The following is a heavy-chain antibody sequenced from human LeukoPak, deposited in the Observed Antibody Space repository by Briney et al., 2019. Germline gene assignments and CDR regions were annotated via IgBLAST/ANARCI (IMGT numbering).Heavy chain of an antibody. J-gene: IGHJ6*02. V-gene: IGHV4-34*01. D-gene: IGHD3-10*01. Sequence: SETLSLTCAVYGGSFSGYYWSWIRQPPGKGLEWIGEINHSGSTNYNPSLKSRVTISVDTSKNQFSLKLSSVTAADTAVYYCARDLNYYGSGRDYYGMDVWGQGTTVTVSS. CDR1: GGSFSGYY. CDR2: INHSGST. CDR3: ARDLNYYGSGRDYYGMDV.